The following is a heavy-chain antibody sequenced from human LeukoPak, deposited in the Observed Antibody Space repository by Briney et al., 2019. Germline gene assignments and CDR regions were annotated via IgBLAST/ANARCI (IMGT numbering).Heavy chain of an antibody. CDR2: INPDGSGT. J-gene: IGHJ4*02. Sequence: GGSLRLSCAASGFTFSTYWMHWVRQAPGKGLVWVSRINPDGSGTTYADSAKGRFTISRDNAKNTLYLQMNSLRDEDTAVYYCVRSLVGSTDYWGQGTLVTVSS. V-gene: IGHV3-74*03. CDR1: GFTFSTYW. D-gene: IGHD1-26*01. CDR3: VRSLVGSTDY.